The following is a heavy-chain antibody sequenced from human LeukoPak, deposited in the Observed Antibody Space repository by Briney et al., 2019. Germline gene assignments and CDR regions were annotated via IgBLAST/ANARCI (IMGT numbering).Heavy chain of an antibody. D-gene: IGHD6-13*01. CDR2: IRSDGSNK. Sequence: QPGGSLRLSCAASGFIFIGYGLHWVRQGPGKGLEWVAFIRSDGSNKYYADSVKGRFTVSRDNSKKTLYLQMNSLRGEDTAVYYCAKDHCSRSSEDEYFDYWGQGTLVTVSS. V-gene: IGHV3-30*02. CDR3: AKDHCSRSSEDEYFDY. J-gene: IGHJ4*02. CDR1: GFIFIGYG.